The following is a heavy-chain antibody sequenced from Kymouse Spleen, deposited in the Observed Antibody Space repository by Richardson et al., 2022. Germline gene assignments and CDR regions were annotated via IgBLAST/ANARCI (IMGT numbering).Heavy chain of an antibody. CDR1: GFTFSSYG. Sequence: QVQLVESGGGVVQPGRSLRLSCAASGFTFSSYGMHWVRQAPGKGLEWVAVISYDGSNKYYADSVKGRFTISRDNSKNTLYLQMNSLRAEDTAVYYCAKDGGALNWFDPWGQGTLVTVSS. CDR3: AKDGGALNWFDP. D-gene: IGHD3-16*02. CDR2: ISYDGSNK. J-gene: IGHJ5*02. V-gene: IGHV3-30*18.